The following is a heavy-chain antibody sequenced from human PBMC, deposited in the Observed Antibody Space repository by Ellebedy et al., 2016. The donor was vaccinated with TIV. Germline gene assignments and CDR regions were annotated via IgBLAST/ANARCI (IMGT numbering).Heavy chain of an antibody. Sequence: ASVKVSCXASGYTFTGYYIHWVRQAPGQGLEWMGWMNPNNGVTNYAQKFQGRVTMTRDTSIRTAYMELNSLSSDDTAVYYCANELGRAEAGFDFWGQGVLVTVSS. J-gene: IGHJ4*02. D-gene: IGHD6-13*01. V-gene: IGHV1-2*02. CDR1: GYTFTGYY. CDR3: ANELGRAEAGFDF. CDR2: MNPNNGVT.